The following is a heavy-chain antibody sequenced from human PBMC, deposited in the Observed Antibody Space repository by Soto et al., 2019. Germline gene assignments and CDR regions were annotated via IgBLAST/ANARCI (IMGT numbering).Heavy chain of an antibody. CDR1: GGSVSSGSYY. D-gene: IGHD6-13*01. Sequence: QVQLQESGPGLVKPSETLSLTCTVSGGSVSSGSYYWSWIRQPPGKGLEWIGYIYYSGSTNYNPSLKRRLTVAVDTYRIQFSLKLSSVTAADTAVYYCASARSSSWYSVESPFDYWGQGTLVTVSS. J-gene: IGHJ4*02. V-gene: IGHV4-61*01. CDR2: IYYSGST. CDR3: ASARSSSWYSVESPFDY.